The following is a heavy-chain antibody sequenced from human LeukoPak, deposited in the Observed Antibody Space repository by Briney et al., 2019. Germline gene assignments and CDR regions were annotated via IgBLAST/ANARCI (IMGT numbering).Heavy chain of an antibody. CDR3: TRDLSPVVRASPMGY. D-gene: IGHD3-10*01. CDR1: GFTFTSYG. J-gene: IGHJ4*02. CDR2: ITYHGYYK. V-gene: IGHV3-30*03. Sequence: PGTSLRLSCAASGFTFTSYGMHSVRQAPGKGLEWVALITYHGYYKYYSDSVKGRFTISSDTSKNTLYLQMNSLRAEDTAVYYCTRDLSPVVRASPMGYWGQGTLVTVSS.